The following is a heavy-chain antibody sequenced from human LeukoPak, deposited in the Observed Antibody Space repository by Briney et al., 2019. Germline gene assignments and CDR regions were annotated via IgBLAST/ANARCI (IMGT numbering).Heavy chain of an antibody. J-gene: IGHJ4*02. Sequence: SETLSLTCTVSGGSISSYYWSWIRLPPGKGLEWIGYIYYTGATYNLSLKSRVTISLDTSKNQFSLKLSSVTAADAAVYYCARAGYSYGTGYYFDYWGQGALVTVSS. CDR1: GGSISSYY. D-gene: IGHD5-18*01. CDR3: ARAGYSYGTGYYFDY. V-gene: IGHV4-59*01. CDR2: IYYTGA.